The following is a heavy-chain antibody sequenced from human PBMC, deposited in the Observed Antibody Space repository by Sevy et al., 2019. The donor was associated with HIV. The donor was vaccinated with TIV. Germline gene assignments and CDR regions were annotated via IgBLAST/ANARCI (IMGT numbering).Heavy chain of an antibody. J-gene: IGHJ4*02. CDR1: GFTFSSYG. Sequence: GESLKISCAASGFTFSSYGMHWVRQAPGKGLEWVAVIWYDGSNKYYADSVKGRFTISRDNSKNTLYLQMNSLRAEDTAVYYCARDHTVTTGFDYWGQGTLVTVSS. D-gene: IGHD4-17*01. CDR2: IWYDGSNK. V-gene: IGHV3-33*01. CDR3: ARDHTVTTGFDY.